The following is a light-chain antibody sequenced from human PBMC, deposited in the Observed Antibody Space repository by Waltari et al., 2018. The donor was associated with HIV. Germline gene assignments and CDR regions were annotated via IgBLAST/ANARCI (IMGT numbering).Light chain of an antibody. CDR1: SSNIGSNT. J-gene: IGLJ2*01. CDR2: SNN. Sequence: QSVLTQPPSASGTPGQRVTISCSGSSSNIGSNTVNWYQHLPGTSPKLLIYSNNQRPSGVPDRFSGSKSGTSASLAISGLQFDDEADFYCAAWDDSLKTMFFGGGTKLTVL. V-gene: IGLV1-44*01. CDR3: AAWDDSLKTMF.